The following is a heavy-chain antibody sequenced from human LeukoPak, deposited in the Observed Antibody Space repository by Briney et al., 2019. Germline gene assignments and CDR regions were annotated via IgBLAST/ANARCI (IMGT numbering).Heavy chain of an antibody. CDR2: FNWNGGST. CDR3: VRLGRDGYTYGAAY. Sequence: GGSLRLSCAGSGYILDDYGMRWVRQAPGKGLEWVAGFNWNGGSTGYAASVKGRCTISRDNAKTALYLEMNSPRVEDTAFYYCVRLGRDGYTYGAAYWGQGALVTVSS. V-gene: IGHV3-20*04. D-gene: IGHD5-24*01. CDR1: GYILDDYG. J-gene: IGHJ1*01.